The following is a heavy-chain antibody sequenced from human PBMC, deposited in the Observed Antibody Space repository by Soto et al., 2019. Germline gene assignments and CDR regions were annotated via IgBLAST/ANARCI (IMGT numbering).Heavy chain of an antibody. D-gene: IGHD2-15*01. Sequence: GGSLRLSCAASGFTVSSNYMSWVRQAPGKGLEWVSVIYSGGSTYYADSVKGRFTISRHNSKNTLYLQMNSLRAEDTAVYYCARVGVVFYYYGMDVWGQGTTVTVSS. CDR1: GFTVSSNY. J-gene: IGHJ6*02. CDR3: ARVGVVFYYYGMDV. V-gene: IGHV3-53*04. CDR2: IYSGGST.